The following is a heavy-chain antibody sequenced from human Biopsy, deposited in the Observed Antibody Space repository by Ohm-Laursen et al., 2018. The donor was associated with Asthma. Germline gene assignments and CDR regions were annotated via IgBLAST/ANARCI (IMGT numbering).Heavy chain of an antibody. D-gene: IGHD2-8*01. CDR3: ARERAGVLGSYNGMDV. V-gene: IGHV3-30*03. Sequence: RSLRLSCAASGFTFSSYGMHWVRQVAGKGLDWVAVVTYDGISQYYAESVKGRFTISRDNSRNTLNLQMNSVRPGDTAVYFCARERAGVLGSYNGMDVWGPGTTVSVSS. CDR1: GFTFSSYG. CDR2: VTYDGISQ. J-gene: IGHJ6*02.